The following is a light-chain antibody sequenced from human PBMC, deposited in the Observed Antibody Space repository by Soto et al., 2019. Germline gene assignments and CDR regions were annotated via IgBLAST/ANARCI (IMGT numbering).Light chain of an antibody. CDR2: ATS. CDR1: QSVSSSY. Sequence: EIVLTQSPGTLSLSSGERATLSCRASQSVSSSYLAWYQQKPGQAPRLLVYATSSRATGIPDRFSGSGSGTDFTLIIRRLEPEDFAVYYCQQYGSSSFTFGQGTKLEIK. J-gene: IGKJ2*01. V-gene: IGKV3-20*01. CDR3: QQYGSSSFT.